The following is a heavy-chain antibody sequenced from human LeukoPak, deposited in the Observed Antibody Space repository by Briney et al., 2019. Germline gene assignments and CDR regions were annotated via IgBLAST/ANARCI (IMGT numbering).Heavy chain of an antibody. Sequence: GGSLRLSCAASGLIFDDNAMHWVRQAPGKGLEWVSGISWNSGTKGYADSVKGRFTISRDNAKNSLYLQMNSLRAEDMALYYCATRSARGAFDIWGQGTMVTVSS. CDR2: ISWNSGTK. V-gene: IGHV3-9*03. J-gene: IGHJ3*02. CDR3: ATRSARGAFDI. CDR1: GLIFDDNA. D-gene: IGHD6-6*01.